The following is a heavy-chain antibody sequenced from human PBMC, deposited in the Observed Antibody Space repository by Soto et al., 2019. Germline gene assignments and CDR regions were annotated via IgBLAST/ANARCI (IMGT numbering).Heavy chain of an antibody. CDR3: AKDQSNSNPLYYFDF. D-gene: IGHD3-22*01. V-gene: IGHV3-23*01. J-gene: IGHJ4*02. CDR2: MSRTGDNT. CDR1: GFTFSIYA. Sequence: GGSLRLSCAASGFTFSIYAMTWVRQSPGKGLEWVSSMSRTGDNTYYADSVKRRFTISRDNSKNTLYLQMNSLRAEDTAIYYCAKDQSNSNPLYYFDFWGPGTLVTVSS.